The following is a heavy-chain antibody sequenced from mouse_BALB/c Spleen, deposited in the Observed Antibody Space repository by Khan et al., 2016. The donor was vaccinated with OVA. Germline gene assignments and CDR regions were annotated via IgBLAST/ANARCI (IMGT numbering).Heavy chain of an antibody. CDR2: IIPSTVYT. J-gene: IGHJ4*01. V-gene: IGHV1-4*01. CDR1: GYTFTSYT. D-gene: IGHD1-1*01. Sequence: QVQLQQSGAELARPGASVKMSCKASGYTFTSYTMHWVKQRPGQGLEWIGYIIPSTVYTNYNQKFKDKATLTADKSSSTAYMQLSSLTSEDSAVYYWAKDVHYDGSRGAMDDWGQGTSVTVSS. CDR3: AKDVHYDGSRGAMDD.